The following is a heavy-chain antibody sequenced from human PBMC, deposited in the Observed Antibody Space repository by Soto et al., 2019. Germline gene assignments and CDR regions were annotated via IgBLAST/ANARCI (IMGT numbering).Heavy chain of an antibody. CDR3: AKSQDTAMVWVDY. V-gene: IGHV3-30*18. Sequence: QVQLVESGGGVVQPGRSLALSCAASGFTFSNYGMYWVRQAPGKGLEWVAVISYDGSNKYYADSVKGRFTISRDNSKNTLYLQMNSLRAEDTAVYYCAKSQDTAMVWVDYWGQGTLVTVSS. D-gene: IGHD5-18*01. CDR1: GFTFSNYG. J-gene: IGHJ4*02. CDR2: ISYDGSNK.